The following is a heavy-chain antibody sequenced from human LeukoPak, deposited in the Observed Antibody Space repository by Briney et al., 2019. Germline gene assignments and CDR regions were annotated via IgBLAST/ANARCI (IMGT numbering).Heavy chain of an antibody. D-gene: IGHD1-26*01. CDR2: ISFDGSDK. V-gene: IGHV3-30*04. Sequence: GGSLRLSCAASGFTFSIYAMHWVRQAPGKGLEWVAVISFDGSDKYYADSVKGRFTISRDNSKNTLYLQMNSLRAEDTAVYYCTTAEGSYSAFWFDPWGQGTLVTVSS. J-gene: IGHJ5*02. CDR1: GFTFSIYA. CDR3: TTAEGSYSAFWFDP.